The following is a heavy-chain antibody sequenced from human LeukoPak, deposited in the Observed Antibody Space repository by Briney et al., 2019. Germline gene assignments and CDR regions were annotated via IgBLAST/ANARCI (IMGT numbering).Heavy chain of an antibody. CDR3: ARGGGLSGSYYWGIDY. CDR2: ISSSSSYI. CDR1: GFTFSSYS. D-gene: IGHD1-26*01. Sequence: GGSLRLSCAASGFTFSSYSMNWVRQAPGKGLEWVSSISSSSSYIYYADSVKGRFTISRDNAKNSLYLQMNSLRAGDTAVYYCARGGGLSGSYYWGIDYWGQGTLVTVSS. J-gene: IGHJ4*02. V-gene: IGHV3-21*01.